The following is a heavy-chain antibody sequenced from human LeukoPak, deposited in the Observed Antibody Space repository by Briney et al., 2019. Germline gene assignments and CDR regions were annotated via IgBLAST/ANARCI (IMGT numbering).Heavy chain of an antibody. V-gene: IGHV3-64*02. Sequence: GGSLRLSCAASGFAFSTYAMQWIRQAPGKGLECVSGISGSGDTIYYADSVKGRFTMSRDNSRNSLYLQMNSLRAEDTAVYYCAREGPYYYDSSGYTDWGQGTLVTVSS. CDR1: GFAFSTYA. CDR3: AREGPYYYDSSGYTD. J-gene: IGHJ4*02. CDR2: ISGSGDTI. D-gene: IGHD3-22*01.